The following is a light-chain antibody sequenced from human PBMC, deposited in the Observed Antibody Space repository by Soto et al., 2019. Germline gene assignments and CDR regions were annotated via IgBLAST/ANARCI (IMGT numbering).Light chain of an antibody. CDR2: DAS. V-gene: IGKV1-12*01. J-gene: IGKJ5*01. CDR1: QNIWRL. Sequence: DIQMTQSPSSVSASVGDGVTITRRASQNIWRLLAWYQQKPGKAPELLIYDASSLQSGVPPRFSGSGSGTDFTITISSLQPEDFATYYCEQAGSFPITFGQGTRLEIK. CDR3: EQAGSFPIT.